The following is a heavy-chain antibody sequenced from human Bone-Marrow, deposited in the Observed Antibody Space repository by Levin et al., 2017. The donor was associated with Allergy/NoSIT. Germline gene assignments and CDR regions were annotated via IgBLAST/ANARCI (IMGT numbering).Heavy chain of an antibody. CDR3: ARALSDFLDAFDI. CDR1: GFAVSSNY. CDR2: IYSSGAT. J-gene: IGHJ3*02. V-gene: IGHV3-53*01. Sequence: GESLKISCAASGFAVSSNYMSWVRQAPGRGLEWISIIYSSGATYHLDSVKGRFTISRDNSKNTVYLQMNSLRPEDTAVYYCARALSDFLDAFDIWGQGTMVAVSS. D-gene: IGHD2-21*01.